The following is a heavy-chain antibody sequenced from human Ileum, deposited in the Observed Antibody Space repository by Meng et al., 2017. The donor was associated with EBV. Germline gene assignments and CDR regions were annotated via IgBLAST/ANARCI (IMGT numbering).Heavy chain of an antibody. J-gene: IGHJ4*02. CDR2: IYWNDDK. V-gene: IGHV2-5*01. Sequence: QITLKVSCPPLVKPTQTLTLTCSFSGFSLTSSGVGVGWIRQPPGKALEWLALIYWNDDKRYSPSLKSRLTVTRDTSKNQVVLTLTNVDPVDTATYYCARRPGSPSSRFDYWGQGTLVTVSS. D-gene: IGHD6-6*01. CDR1: GFSLTSSGVG. CDR3: ARRPGSPSSRFDY.